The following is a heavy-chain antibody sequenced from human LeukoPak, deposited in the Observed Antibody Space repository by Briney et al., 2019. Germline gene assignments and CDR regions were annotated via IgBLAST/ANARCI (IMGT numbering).Heavy chain of an antibody. Sequence: ASVKVSCKASGYTFTSYGISWVRQAPGQGLEWMGWISAYNGNTNYAQKLQGRVTMTTDTSTSTAYMELRSLRSDDTAVYYCARDLKVYGGNSGVGVYYYYGMDVWGQGTTVTVSS. CDR2: ISAYNGNT. V-gene: IGHV1-18*01. D-gene: IGHD4-23*01. J-gene: IGHJ6*02. CDR1: GYTFTSYG. CDR3: ARDLKVYGGNSGVGVYYYYGMDV.